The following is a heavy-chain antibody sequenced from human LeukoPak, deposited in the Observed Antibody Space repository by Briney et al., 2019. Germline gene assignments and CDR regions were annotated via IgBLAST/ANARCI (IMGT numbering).Heavy chain of an antibody. D-gene: IGHD3-16*01. V-gene: IGHV3-15*01. CDR2: IKSKTDGGTP. CDR3: TTLWGGGPDS. J-gene: IGHJ4*02. CDR1: GFIFTNAW. Sequence: GGSLRLSCAASGFIFTNAWMSWVRQAPSKGLEYIGRIKSKTDGGTPEYAAPVKGRLTISRDDSKDTLYLQMNSLKTEDTAVYYCTTLWGGGPDSWGQGTLVTVSS.